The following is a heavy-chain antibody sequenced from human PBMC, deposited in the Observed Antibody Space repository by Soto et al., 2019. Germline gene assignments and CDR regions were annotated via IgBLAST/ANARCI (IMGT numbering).Heavy chain of an antibody. D-gene: IGHD4-17*01. CDR1: GGTFSTFG. CDR3: AKSAPMDAGDKYYYDF. V-gene: IGHV1-69*13. J-gene: IGHJ4*02. CDR2: IIPFFGTA. Sequence: SVKVSCKASGGTFSTFGISWVRQAPGQGLEWMGGIIPFFGTARYSQKFEDRITITADESTNTVYMDLRSLTSEDTAIYYCAKSAPMDAGDKYYYDFWGQGALVAVSS.